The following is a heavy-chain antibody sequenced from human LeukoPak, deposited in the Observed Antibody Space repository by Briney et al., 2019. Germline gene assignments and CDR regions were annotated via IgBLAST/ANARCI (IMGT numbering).Heavy chain of an antibody. J-gene: IGHJ5*02. D-gene: IGHD3-16*02. Sequence: PGGSLRLSCAASGFTFSSYGMSWVRQAPGKGLEWVSAISATGGTTYYADSVKGRFTISRDNAKNSLYLQMNSLRAEDTAVYYCARDTHYDYVWGSYRIKFDPWGQGTLVTVSS. CDR3: ARDTHYDYVWGSYRIKFDP. CDR2: ISATGGTT. V-gene: IGHV3-23*01. CDR1: GFTFSSYG.